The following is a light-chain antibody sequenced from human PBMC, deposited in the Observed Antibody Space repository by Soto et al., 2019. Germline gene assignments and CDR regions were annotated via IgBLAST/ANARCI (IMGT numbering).Light chain of an antibody. Sequence: QSALTQPASVSGSPGQSITISCTGTSSDVGSYNLVSWYQQYPGKAPKFIIYEVSKRPSGVSNRFSGSKSGNTASLTISGLQAEDEADYYCCSYAGSTTHVVSGGGTKLTVL. CDR2: EVS. J-gene: IGLJ2*01. CDR3: CSYAGSTTHVV. V-gene: IGLV2-23*02. CDR1: SSDVGSYNL.